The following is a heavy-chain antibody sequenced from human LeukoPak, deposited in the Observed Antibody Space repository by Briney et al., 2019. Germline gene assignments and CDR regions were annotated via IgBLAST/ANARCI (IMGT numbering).Heavy chain of an antibody. V-gene: IGHV3-48*04. D-gene: IGHD3-22*01. CDR3: AKGVPWYDSSGYPYEDY. Sequence: GGSLRLSCAASGFTFSSYSMNWVRQAPGKGLEWVSYISSSSSTIYYADSVKGRFTISRDNAKNSLYLQMNSLRAEDTAVYYCAKGVPWYDSSGYPYEDYWGQGTLVTVSS. J-gene: IGHJ4*02. CDR1: GFTFSSYS. CDR2: ISSSSSTI.